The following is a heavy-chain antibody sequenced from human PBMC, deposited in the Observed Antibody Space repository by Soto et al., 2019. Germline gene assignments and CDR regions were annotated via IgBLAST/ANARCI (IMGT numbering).Heavy chain of an antibody. V-gene: IGHV4-59*01. Sequence: SETLSLTCTVSGGSISSYYCSWIRQPPGKGLEWIGYIYYSGSTNYNPSLKSRVTISVDTSKNQFSLKLSSVTAADTAVYYCARARYCSGGSCSYENNWFDPWGQGTLVTVSS. J-gene: IGHJ5*02. CDR1: GGSISSYY. D-gene: IGHD2-15*01. CDR2: IYYSGST. CDR3: ARARYCSGGSCSYENNWFDP.